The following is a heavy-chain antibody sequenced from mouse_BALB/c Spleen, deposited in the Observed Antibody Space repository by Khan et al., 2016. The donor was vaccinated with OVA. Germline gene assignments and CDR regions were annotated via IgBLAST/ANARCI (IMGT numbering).Heavy chain of an antibody. CDR3: AKFTQDYYSVDY. Sequence: QVQLKESGPGLVAPSQSLSITCTVSGFSLTNYGVNWIRQPPGKGLEWLGGIRGDGSTNYQSTHKTRMINRKDNTKYLVFLRLNSLQTDDTTTYYGAKFTQDYYSVDYWGQGTSVTVSA. V-gene: IGHV2-3*01. CDR1: GFSLTNYG. J-gene: IGHJ4*01. D-gene: IGHD3-2*02. CDR2: IRGDGST.